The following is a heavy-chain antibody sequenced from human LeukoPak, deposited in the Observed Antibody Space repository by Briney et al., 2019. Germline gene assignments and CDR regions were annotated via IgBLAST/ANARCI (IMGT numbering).Heavy chain of an antibody. CDR2: IYYSGST. V-gene: IGHV4-59*01. CDR1: GGSISSYY. D-gene: IGHD4-11*01. CDR3: ARVKTTIVDFDY. J-gene: IGHJ4*02. Sequence: SETLSLTCTVSGGSISSYYWSWIRQPPGKGLEWIGYIYYSGSTNYNPSLKSRVTISVDTSKNQFSLKLSSVTAADTAVYYCARVKTTIVDFDYWGQGTLVTVSS.